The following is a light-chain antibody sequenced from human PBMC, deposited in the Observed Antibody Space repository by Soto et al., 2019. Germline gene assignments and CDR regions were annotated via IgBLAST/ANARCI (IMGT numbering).Light chain of an antibody. CDR1: SSDVGGYNY. J-gene: IGLJ1*01. V-gene: IGLV2-14*01. CDR2: EVS. CDR3: ISYTSSSTSYV. Sequence: QSVLTQPASVSGSPGQSITISCTGTSSDVGGYNYVAWYQQHPGKVPRLMIYEVSNRPSGVSNRFSGSKSGSTASLTISGLQAEDEADYYCISYTSSSTSYVCGTGTKVTV.